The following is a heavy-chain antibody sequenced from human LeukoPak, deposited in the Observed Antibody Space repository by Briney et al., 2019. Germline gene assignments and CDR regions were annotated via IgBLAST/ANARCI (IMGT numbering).Heavy chain of an antibody. CDR2: ISYDGSNK. CDR3: ARGGHSGSYPDY. V-gene: IGHV3-30*03. CDR1: GFTFSSYE. D-gene: IGHD1-26*01. J-gene: IGHJ4*02. Sequence: GGSLRLSCAASGFTFSSYEMNWVRQAPGKGLEWVAVISYDGSNKDYADSVKGRFTISRDNTKNTLFLQMNSLRAEDTAVYYCARGGHSGSYPDYWGQGTLVTVSS.